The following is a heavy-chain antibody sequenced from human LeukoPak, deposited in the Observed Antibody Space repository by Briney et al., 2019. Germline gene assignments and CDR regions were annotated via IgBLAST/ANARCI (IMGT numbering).Heavy chain of an antibody. CDR3: ARDPGGSYYDY. CDR1: GGSISSSSYY. V-gene: IGHV4-39*07. D-gene: IGHD1-26*01. CDR2: IYYSGST. J-gene: IGHJ4*02. Sequence: NPSETLSLTCTVSGGSISSSSYYWGWIRQPPGKGLEWIGSIYYSGSTYYNPSLKSRVTISVDTSKNQFSLKLSSVTAADTAVYYCARDPGGSYYDYWGQGTLVTVSS.